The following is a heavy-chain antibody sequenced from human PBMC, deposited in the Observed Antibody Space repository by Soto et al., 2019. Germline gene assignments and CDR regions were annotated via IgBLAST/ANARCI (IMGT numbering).Heavy chain of an antibody. V-gene: IGHV3-21*01. CDR1: GFTFSSYS. Sequence: EVQLVESGGGLVKPGGSLRLSCAASGFTFSSYSMNWVRQAPGKGLEWVSSISSSSSYIYYADSVKGRFTISRDNAKNSLYLQTNSLRAEDTAVYYCARDPPRGADYSNYEADYWGQGTLVTVSS. J-gene: IGHJ4*02. D-gene: IGHD4-4*01. CDR2: ISSSSSYI. CDR3: ARDPPRGADYSNYEADY.